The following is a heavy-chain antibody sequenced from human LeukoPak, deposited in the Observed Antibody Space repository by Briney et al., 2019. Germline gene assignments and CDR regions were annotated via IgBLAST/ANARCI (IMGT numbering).Heavy chain of an antibody. J-gene: IGHJ4*02. D-gene: IGHD3/OR15-3a*01. Sequence: GGSLRLSCAASGFTFSNYEMNWVRQAPGKGLEWGSYIGSRGAIYYADSVKGRFTISRDNAKNSLYLQMNSLRAEDTAVYYCARATFIWTAYYTHWGQGTLVTVSS. CDR2: IGSRGAI. V-gene: IGHV3-48*03. CDR3: ARATFIWTAYYTH. CDR1: GFTFSNYE.